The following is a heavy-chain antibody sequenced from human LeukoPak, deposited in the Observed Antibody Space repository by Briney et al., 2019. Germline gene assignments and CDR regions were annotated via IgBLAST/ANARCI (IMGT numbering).Heavy chain of an antibody. CDR3: ARDTCSGGSCYIYYYYYGMDV. Sequence: GRSLRLSWAASGSTFSSDCMNWVRQAPGKGLEWVSYISSSRSTIYYADSVKGRFTISRDNAKNSLYLQMNSLRAEDTAVYYCARDTCSGGSCYIYYYYYGMDVWGQGTTVTVSS. J-gene: IGHJ6*02. CDR2: ISSSRSTI. CDR1: GSTFSSDC. D-gene: IGHD2-15*01. V-gene: IGHV3-48*01.